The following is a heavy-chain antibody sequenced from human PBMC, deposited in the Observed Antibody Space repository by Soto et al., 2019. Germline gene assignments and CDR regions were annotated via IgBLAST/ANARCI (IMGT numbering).Heavy chain of an antibody. V-gene: IGHV4-34*01. Sequence: SETLSLTCAVYGGSFSGYYWSWIRQPPGKGLEWIGEINHSGSTNYNPSLKSRVTISVDTSKNQFSLKLSSVTAADTAVYYCARGIPQQLVPYFDYWGQGTLVTVS. CDR3: ARGIPQQLVPYFDY. CDR1: GGSFSGYY. J-gene: IGHJ4*02. CDR2: INHSGST. D-gene: IGHD6-13*01.